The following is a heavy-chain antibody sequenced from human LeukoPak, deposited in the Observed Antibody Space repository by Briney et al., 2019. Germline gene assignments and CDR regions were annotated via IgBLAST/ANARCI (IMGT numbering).Heavy chain of an antibody. CDR1: GVSISNYY. V-gene: IGHV4-59*01. J-gene: IGHJ3*02. CDR2: IYNSEYT. Sequence: PSETLSLSCTISGVSISNYYWTWVRQPPGAGLESLGYIYNSEYTKYSPSLKGRFTISMDTSKTHFSLKLSCVTAADTAIYYCARDRHSGYHDVFDIWGQGTKVTVSS. CDR3: ARDRHSGYHDVFDI. D-gene: IGHD5-12*01.